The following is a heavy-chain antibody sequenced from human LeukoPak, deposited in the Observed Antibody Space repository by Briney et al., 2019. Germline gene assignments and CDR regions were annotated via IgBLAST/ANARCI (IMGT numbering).Heavy chain of an antibody. D-gene: IGHD2-8*02. V-gene: IGHV4-4*02. CDR3: ARVSAEPFVRVYHYYIMDA. Sequence: PSGTLSLTCAVSGGSISSSNWWSWVRQPPGKGLEWIGEIYHSGSTNYNPSLKSRVTISVDKSRNQFSLKLRSVTAADTAGYYCARVSAEPFVRVYHYYIMDAWGQGTTVTVSS. J-gene: IGHJ6*02. CDR1: GGSISSSNW. CDR2: IYHSGST.